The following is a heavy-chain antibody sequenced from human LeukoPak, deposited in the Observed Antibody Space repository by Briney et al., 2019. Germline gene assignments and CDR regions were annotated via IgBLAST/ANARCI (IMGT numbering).Heavy chain of an antibody. V-gene: IGHV1-3*01. Sequence: ASVKVSCTASGYTFTSYAMHWVRQAPGQRLEWMGWINAGNGNTKYSQKFQGRVTITRDTSASTAYMELSSLRSEDTAVYYCARVWYYYDSSGYYPTPVDYWGQGTLVTVSS. CDR1: GYTFTSYA. CDR3: ARVWYYYDSSGYYPTPVDY. D-gene: IGHD3-22*01. J-gene: IGHJ4*02. CDR2: INAGNGNT.